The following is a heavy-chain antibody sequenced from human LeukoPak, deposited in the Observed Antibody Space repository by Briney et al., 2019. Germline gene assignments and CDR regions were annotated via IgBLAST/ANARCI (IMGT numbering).Heavy chain of an antibody. CDR1: GGSFSSGSYY. J-gene: IGHJ4*02. CDR3: ARVNTAMALLDY. D-gene: IGHD5-18*01. CDR2: IYYSEST. V-gene: IGHV4-61*01. Sequence: PSETLSLTCTVSGGSFSSGSYYWNWIRQPPGKGLEWIGYIYYSESTSYNPSLKSRDTMSVDTSKNQFSLKLSSVTAADTAVYYCARVNTAMALLDYWGQGTLVTVSS.